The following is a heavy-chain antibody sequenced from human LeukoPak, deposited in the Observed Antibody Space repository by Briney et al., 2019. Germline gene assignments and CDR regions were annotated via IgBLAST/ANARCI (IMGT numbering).Heavy chain of an antibody. CDR2: INPGGST. J-gene: IGHJ4*02. V-gene: IGHV1-46*01. D-gene: IGHD6-6*01. Sequence: ASVKVSCKASGYTFPSYFMHWVRQAPGQGLEWMGIINPGGSTTYAQKFQGRVTMTRDTSTSTVYMELSSLRSDDTAVYYCARTAARRFDYWGQGTLVTVSS. CDR3: ARTAARRFDY. CDR1: GYTFPSYF.